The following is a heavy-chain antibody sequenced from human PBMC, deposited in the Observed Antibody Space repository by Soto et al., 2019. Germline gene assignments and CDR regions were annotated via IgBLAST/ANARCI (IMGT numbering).Heavy chain of an antibody. J-gene: IGHJ6*02. CDR2: IYTSGST. Sequence: SETLSLTCTVSGGSISSYYWSWIRQPAGKGVEWIGRIYTSGSTNYNPSLKSRVTMSVDTSKNQFSLKLSSVTAADTAVYYCARDKQQLGPYGMDVWGQGTTVTVSS. CDR1: GGSISSYY. V-gene: IGHV4-4*07. CDR3: ARDKQQLGPYGMDV. D-gene: IGHD6-13*01.